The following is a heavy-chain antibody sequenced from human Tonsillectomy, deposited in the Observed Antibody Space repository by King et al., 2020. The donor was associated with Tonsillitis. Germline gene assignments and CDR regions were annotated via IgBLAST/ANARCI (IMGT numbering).Heavy chain of an antibody. CDR2: ISSSSSTI. D-gene: IGHD3-16*01. J-gene: IGHJ4*02. CDR1: GFTFSSYS. CDR3: ARDRVMGY. Sequence: VQLVESGGGLVQPGGSLRLSCAASGFTFSSYSMTWFRQAPGKGLEWVSYISSSSSTIYYADSVKGRFTISRDNAKNSLYLQMSTLRAEDTAVYYCARDRVMGYWGQGTLVTVSS. V-gene: IGHV3-48*01.